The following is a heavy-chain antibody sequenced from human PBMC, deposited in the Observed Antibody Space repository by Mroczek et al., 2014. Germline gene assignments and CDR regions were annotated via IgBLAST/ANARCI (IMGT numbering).Heavy chain of an antibody. J-gene: IGHJ5*02. V-gene: IGHV4-34*01. CDR3: ARRPVSPYSSSWYGNWFDP. Sequence: QVQLQQWGAGLLKPSETLSLTCAVYGGSFSGYYWSWIRQPPGKGLEWIGEINHSGSTNYNPSLKSRVTISVDTSKNQFSLKLSSVTAADTAVYYCARRPVSPYSSSWYGNWFDPWGQGTLVTVSS. D-gene: IGHD6-13*01. CDR1: GGSFSGYY. CDR2: INHSGST.